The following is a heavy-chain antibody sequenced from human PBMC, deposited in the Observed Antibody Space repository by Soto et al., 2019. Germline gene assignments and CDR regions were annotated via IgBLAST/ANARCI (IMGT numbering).Heavy chain of an antibody. CDR3: ARTSLVVAAVTGDAY. V-gene: IGHV3-74*01. D-gene: IGHD2-15*01. J-gene: IGHJ1*01. CDR1: GFTFSSYW. Sequence: EVQLVESGGALVQPGGSLRRSCAASGFTFSSYWMHWVRQAPGKGLVWVSRINSDGSSTSYAYSVKGRFTISRDNAQDTLHLQMTSSRAENTAVYYCARTSLVVAAVTGDAYWGVVTMVYVSS. CDR2: INSDGSST.